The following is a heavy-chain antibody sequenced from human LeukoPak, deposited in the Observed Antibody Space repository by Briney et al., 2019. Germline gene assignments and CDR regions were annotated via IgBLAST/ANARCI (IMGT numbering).Heavy chain of an antibody. Sequence: AGGSLRLSCAAPGFTFSSYWMSWVRQAPGKGLEGVANIKQDGSEKYYVDSGKGRFTISRDNAKKSLFLQMNSLRADDTAVYHCARDGTPFDFWGQGTLVTVSS. CDR2: IKQDGSEK. CDR3: ARDGTPFDF. CDR1: GFTFSSYW. D-gene: IGHD1/OR15-1a*01. V-gene: IGHV3-7*01. J-gene: IGHJ4*02.